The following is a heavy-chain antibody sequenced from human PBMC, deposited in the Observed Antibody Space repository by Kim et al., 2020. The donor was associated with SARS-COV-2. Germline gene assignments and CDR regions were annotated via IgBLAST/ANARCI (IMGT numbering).Heavy chain of an antibody. CDR2: INMYTGQP. D-gene: IGHD3-16*01. Sequence: ASVKVSCKASGYTFITYAINWLRQAPGQRPEWMGWINMYTGQPTYAQGFTGRFVLSLDTSASTSYVQISSLEAEDSAVYYCARDGLLGGQSAFDYWGQGT. CDR1: GYTFITYA. J-gene: IGHJ4*02. CDR3: ARDGLLGGQSAFDY. V-gene: IGHV7-4-1*02.